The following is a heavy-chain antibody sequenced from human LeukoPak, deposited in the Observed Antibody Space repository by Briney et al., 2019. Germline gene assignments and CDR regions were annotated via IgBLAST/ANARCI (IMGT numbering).Heavy chain of an antibody. CDR1: GGSLSSGDYY. V-gene: IGHV4-30-4*01. Sequence: PSQTLSLTCNVSGGSLSSGDYYWGWIRQPPGKGLEWIGYIYYSGSTYYNPSLKSRVTISVDTSKNQFSLKLSSVTAADTAVYYCAGGDIVVVPAAPYFDCWGQGTLVTVSS. D-gene: IGHD2-2*01. J-gene: IGHJ4*02. CDR2: IYYSGST. CDR3: AGGDIVVVPAAPYFDC.